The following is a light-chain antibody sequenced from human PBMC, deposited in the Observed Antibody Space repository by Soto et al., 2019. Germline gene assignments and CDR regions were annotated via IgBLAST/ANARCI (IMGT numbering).Light chain of an antibody. CDR3: CSYAGSSPLWV. Sequence: QSVLTQPASVSGSPGQSITISCTGTSSDVGSYNLVSWYQQHPGKAPKLMIYEVSKRPSGVSNRFSGSKSGNTASLTISGLQAEDEADYYCCSYAGSSPLWVFGGGTKVTVL. J-gene: IGLJ3*02. V-gene: IGLV2-23*02. CDR1: SSDVGSYNL. CDR2: EVS.